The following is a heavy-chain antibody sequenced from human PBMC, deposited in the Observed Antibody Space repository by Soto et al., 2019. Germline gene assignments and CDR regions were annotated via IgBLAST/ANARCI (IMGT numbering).Heavy chain of an antibody. J-gene: IGHJ3*01. CDR1: GGSVSSSNW. Sequence: QVQLQESGPGLVKPSGTLSLTCAVSGGSVSSSNWWSWVRQSPGKGLEWMGEIYHSGSAHYNPSHKSRAPISLVKSKKQFSMRLTSVTAADAAVYYCARVPGVVVSADDAFDVWGPGTRVIVSS. CDR3: ARVPGVVVSADDAFDV. D-gene: IGHD2-21*02. V-gene: IGHV4-4*02. CDR2: IYHSGSA.